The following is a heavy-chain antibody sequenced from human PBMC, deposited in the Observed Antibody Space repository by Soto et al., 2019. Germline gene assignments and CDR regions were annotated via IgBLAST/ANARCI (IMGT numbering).Heavy chain of an antibody. Sequence: GASVKVSCKASGYTFTSYGISWVRQAPGQGLEWMGWISAYNGNTNYAQKLQGRVTMTTDTSTSTAYMELRSLRSDDTAVYYCARVDYYDSSGYYYDTFGYYGMDVWRQGTTVTVSS. CDR3: ARVDYYDSSGYYYDTFGYYGMDV. CDR2: ISAYNGNT. J-gene: IGHJ6*02. D-gene: IGHD3-22*01. CDR1: GYTFTSYG. V-gene: IGHV1-18*04.